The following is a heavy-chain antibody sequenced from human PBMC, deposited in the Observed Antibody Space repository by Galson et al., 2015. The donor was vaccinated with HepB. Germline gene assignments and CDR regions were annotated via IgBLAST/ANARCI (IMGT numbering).Heavy chain of an antibody. J-gene: IGHJ4*02. CDR3: ARSATMTAGVDS. CDR1: GYTFTNYW. D-gene: IGHD5-12*01. CDR2: IYPGDSDT. Sequence: QSGAEVKKPGESLKISCKGSGYTFTNYWIAWVRQMPGKRLEWMGTIYPGDSDTRYSPSFQGQVTISADKSISTAYLQWSSLKASDTATYYCARSATMTAGVDSWGQGTLVTVSS. V-gene: IGHV5-51*01.